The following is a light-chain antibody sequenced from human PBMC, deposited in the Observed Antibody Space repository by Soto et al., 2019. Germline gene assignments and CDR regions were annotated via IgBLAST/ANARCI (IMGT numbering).Light chain of an antibody. CDR2: DVS. V-gene: IGLV2-14*03. CDR3: TSYTTSSTLV. Sequence: QSVLTQPASVSESLGQSITISCTGTSSDIGCYNYVSWYQHHPGKAPKLMIYDVSNRPSGVSRRFSGSKSGNTASLTISGLRSEDEADYYCTSYTTSSTLVFGGGTKVSVL. CDR1: SSDIGCYNY. J-gene: IGLJ2*01.